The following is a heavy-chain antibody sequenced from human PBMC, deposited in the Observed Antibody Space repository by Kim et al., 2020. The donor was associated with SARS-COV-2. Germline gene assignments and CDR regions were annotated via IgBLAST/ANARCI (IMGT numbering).Heavy chain of an antibody. CDR2: INPNSGGT. CDR1: GYTFTGYY. V-gene: IGHV1-2*06. J-gene: IGHJ5*02. CDR3: ARDRPSIAARPGKNWFDP. D-gene: IGHD6-6*01. Sequence: ASVKVSCKASGYTFTGYYMHWVRQAPGQGLEWMGRINPNSGGTNYAQKFQGRVTMTRDTSISTAYMELSRLRSDDTAVYYCARDRPSIAARPGKNWFDPWGQGTLVTVSS.